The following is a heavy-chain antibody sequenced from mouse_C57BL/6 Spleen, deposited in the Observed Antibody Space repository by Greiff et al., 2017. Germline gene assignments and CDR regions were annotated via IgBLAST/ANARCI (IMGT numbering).Heavy chain of an antibody. V-gene: IGHV5-4*03. J-gene: IGHJ4*01. CDR3: ARRGGNYNYYAMDY. D-gene: IGHD2-1*01. Sequence: EVKLVESGGGLVKPGGSLKLSCAASGFTFSSYAMSWVRQTPEKRLEWVATISDGGSYTYYPDNVKGRFTISRDNAKNNLYLQMSHLKSEDTAMYYCARRGGNYNYYAMDYWGQGTSVTVSS. CDR1: GFTFSSYA. CDR2: ISDGGSYT.